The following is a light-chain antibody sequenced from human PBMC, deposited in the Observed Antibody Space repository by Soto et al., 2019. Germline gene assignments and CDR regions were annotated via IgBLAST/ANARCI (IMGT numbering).Light chain of an antibody. J-gene: IGKJ2*01. CDR1: QSISSW. Sequence: DIQMTQSPSTLSASVGDRVTITCRASQSISSWLAWYQQKPGKAHKLLIYKASSFESGVPSRFSGSGSGTEFTLTISSLQPDYFATYYCQQYKSYPYTCGQGTKLEI. CDR2: KAS. V-gene: IGKV1-5*03. CDR3: QQYKSYPYT.